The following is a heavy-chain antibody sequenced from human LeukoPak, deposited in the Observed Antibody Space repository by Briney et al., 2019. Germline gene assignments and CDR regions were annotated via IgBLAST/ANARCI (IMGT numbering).Heavy chain of an antibody. CDR2: ISSSGSTI. CDR1: GFTFSSYE. V-gene: IGHV3-48*03. Sequence: PGGSLRLSCAASGFTFSSYEMNWVRQAPGKGLEWVSYISSSGSTIYYADSVKGRFTISRDNAKNTLYLQMNSLRAEDTAVYYCAKDLDTMIVVLTGEFDYWGQGTLVTVSS. J-gene: IGHJ4*02. CDR3: AKDLDTMIVVLTGEFDY. D-gene: IGHD3-22*01.